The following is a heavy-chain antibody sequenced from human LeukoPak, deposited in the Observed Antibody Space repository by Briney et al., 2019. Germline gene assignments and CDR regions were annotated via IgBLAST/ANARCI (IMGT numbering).Heavy chain of an antibody. D-gene: IGHD4-17*01. CDR3: AKECDYGNTSHMPCY. CDR1: ALPPSNYA. V-gene: IGHV3-23*01. CDR2: ISDGGWT. J-gene: IGHJ4*02. Sequence: GGSLRLSCAASALPPSNYAMSWVRQAPGKGLEWVSSISDGGWTAYTDSVKGRFFISRETATNTLYLQMNSLRVEDTAVYYCAKECDYGNTSHMPCYWGQGTMVTVSS.